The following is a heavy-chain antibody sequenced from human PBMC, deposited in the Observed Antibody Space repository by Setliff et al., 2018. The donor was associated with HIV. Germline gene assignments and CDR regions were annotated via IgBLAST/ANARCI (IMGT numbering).Heavy chain of an antibody. J-gene: IGHJ4*02. CDR3: ARLKADYEVDY. D-gene: IGHD4-17*01. Sequence: ASVKVSCKASGYTFTDYFIHWVRQAPGQGLEWMGGIIPVFGPPNYAQKLQGRVTMTTDTSTSTAYMELRSLRSDDTAVYYCARLKADYEVDYWGQGTLVTVSS. CDR1: GYTFTDYF. V-gene: IGHV1-18*04. CDR2: IIPVFGPP.